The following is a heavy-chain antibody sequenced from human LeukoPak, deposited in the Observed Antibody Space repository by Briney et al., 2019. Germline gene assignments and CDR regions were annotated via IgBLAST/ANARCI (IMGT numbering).Heavy chain of an antibody. V-gene: IGHV1-18*04. CDR1: GYTFNDYY. CDR3: ARDLRPGNYYYYYMDV. D-gene: IGHD3-10*01. CDR2: ISAYNGNT. J-gene: IGHJ6*03. Sequence: GASVKVSCKASGYTFNDYYVHWVRQAPGQGLEWMGWISAYNGNTNYAQKLQGRVTMTTDTSTSTAYMELRSLRSDDTAVYYCARDLRPGNYYYYYMDVWGKGTTVTVSS.